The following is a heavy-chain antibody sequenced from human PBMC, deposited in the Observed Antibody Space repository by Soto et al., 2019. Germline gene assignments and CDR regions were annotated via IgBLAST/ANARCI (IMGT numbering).Heavy chain of an antibody. CDR2: ISISSSYI. CDR3: ATDHTKIVVVPDSREGMEL. CDR1: GFTFSSYG. V-gene: IGHV3-21*01. J-gene: IGHJ6*04. Sequence: GGSLRFSCAASGFTFSSYGMNLVRQAPGKGLECVSSISISSSYIYYADSVKGRFTISRDNAKNSLYLQMNSLRAEDTAVYYGATDHTKIVVVPDSREGMELWGKGT. D-gene: IGHD2-2*01.